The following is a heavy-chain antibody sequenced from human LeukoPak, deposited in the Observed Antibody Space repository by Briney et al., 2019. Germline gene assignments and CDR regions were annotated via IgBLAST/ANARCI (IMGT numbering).Heavy chain of an antibody. CDR1: GYTLTELS. V-gene: IGHV1-24*01. Sequence: ASVKVSCKVSGYTLTELSMHWVRQAPGKGLEWMGGFDPEDGETIYAQKFQGRVTMTEDTSTDTAYMELSSLRSEDTAVYYCATGPRDFWSGYYRFDYWGQGTLVTVSS. CDR3: ATGPRDFWSGYYRFDY. J-gene: IGHJ4*02. CDR2: FDPEDGET. D-gene: IGHD3-3*01.